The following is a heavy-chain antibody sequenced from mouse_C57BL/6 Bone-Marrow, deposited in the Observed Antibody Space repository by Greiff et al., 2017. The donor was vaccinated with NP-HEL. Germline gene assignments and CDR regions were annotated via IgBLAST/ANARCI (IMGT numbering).Heavy chain of an antibody. J-gene: IGHJ2*01. CDR1: GFSFTSYG. CDR2: IWSGGST. CDR3: ARGDYYGSSYFDY. Sequence: VHLVESGPGLVQPSQSLSITCTVSGFSFTSYGVHWVRQSPGKGLEWLGVIWSGGSTDYNAAFLSRLSISKDNSKSQVFFKMNSLQADDTAIYYCARGDYYGSSYFDYWGQGTTLTVSS. D-gene: IGHD1-1*01. V-gene: IGHV2-2*01.